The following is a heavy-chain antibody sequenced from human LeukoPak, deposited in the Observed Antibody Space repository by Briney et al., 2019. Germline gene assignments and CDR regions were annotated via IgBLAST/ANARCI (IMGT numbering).Heavy chain of an antibody. J-gene: IGHJ4*02. D-gene: IGHD3-3*01. V-gene: IGHV3-7*01. CDR1: GFTFSTYW. Sequence: PGGSLRLSCAASGFTFSTYWMTWVRQAPGKGLEWVASIMYDGSQKYYVDSVKGRFTVSRDNAKNSLYLQMNSLRAEDTAVYYCARVYGAKNDFWNGHFLINALESVDYWGQGTLVTVSS. CDR2: IMYDGSQK. CDR3: ARVYGAKNDFWNGHFLINALESVDY.